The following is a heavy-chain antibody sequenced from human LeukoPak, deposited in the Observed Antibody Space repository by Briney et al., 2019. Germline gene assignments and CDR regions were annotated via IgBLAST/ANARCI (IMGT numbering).Heavy chain of an antibody. Sequence: PGGSLRLSCAASGFNFDDYGMTWVRQIRGKGLEWVAGVNSNGRSAGYAASVRGRFTISRDNTKNSLYLEMGSLRLEDTAFYYCTRGYSTRHFPFGSWGQGTLVTVSS. CDR2: VNSNGRSA. V-gene: IGHV3-20*04. D-gene: IGHD5-18*01. CDR1: GFNFDDYG. J-gene: IGHJ4*02. CDR3: TRGYSTRHFPFGS.